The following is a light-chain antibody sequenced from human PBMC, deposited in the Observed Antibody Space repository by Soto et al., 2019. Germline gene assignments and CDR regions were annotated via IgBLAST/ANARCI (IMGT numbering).Light chain of an antibody. CDR3: SSYTRNSTYV. CDR1: SSDIGHYNY. V-gene: IGLV2-14*01. Sequence: QSALTQPASVSGSPGQSITIPCTGTSSDIGHYNYVSWYQQYPGKAPKLMIYEVNNRPSGVSNRFSGSKSGNTASLTISGLQPEDEADYYCSSYTRNSTYVFGTGTNVTVL. CDR2: EVN. J-gene: IGLJ1*01.